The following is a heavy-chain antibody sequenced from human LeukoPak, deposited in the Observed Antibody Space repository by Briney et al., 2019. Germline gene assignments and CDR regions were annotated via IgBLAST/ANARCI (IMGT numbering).Heavy chain of an antibody. Sequence: GGSLRLSCVSSGFTFSSYWMHWVRQAPGKGLVWVSRINTDGRTTTYADSVKGRFTISRDNAKNTLYLQMNSLRAEDMAVYYCVRSAFLTTEFYFGYWGQGTLVTVSS. CDR3: VRSAFLTTEFYFGY. CDR1: GFTFSSYW. V-gene: IGHV3-74*01. CDR2: INTDGRTT. J-gene: IGHJ4*02. D-gene: IGHD4-11*01.